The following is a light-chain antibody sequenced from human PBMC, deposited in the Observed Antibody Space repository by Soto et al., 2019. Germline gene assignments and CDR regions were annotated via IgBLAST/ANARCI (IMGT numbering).Light chain of an antibody. CDR2: GNN. V-gene: IGLV1-40*01. CDR3: QSFDSGLSGVI. J-gene: IGLJ2*01. CDR1: RSNIGAGYD. Sequence: QSVLTQSPSVSGAPGQRVTIPCTGSRSNIGAGYDVHWYQQLPGTAPKLLIYGNNNRPSGLPDRFSGSKSGTSASLAITGLQPEDEADYFCQSFDSGLSGVIFGGGTKLTVL.